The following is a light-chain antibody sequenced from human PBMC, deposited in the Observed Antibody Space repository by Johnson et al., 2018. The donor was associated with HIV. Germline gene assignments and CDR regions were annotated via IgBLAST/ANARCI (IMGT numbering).Light chain of an antibody. CDR2: KNN. Sequence: QSVLTQPPSVSAAPGQKVTISCSGTSSNIGNNYVSWYQVVPGTAPKLLIYKNNERPSGIPDRFSGSKSGTSATLGITGLQTGDEADYYCGTWDSSLSAGVFGTGTKVTVL. V-gene: IGLV1-51*02. CDR1: SSNIGNNY. CDR3: GTWDSSLSAGV. J-gene: IGLJ1*01.